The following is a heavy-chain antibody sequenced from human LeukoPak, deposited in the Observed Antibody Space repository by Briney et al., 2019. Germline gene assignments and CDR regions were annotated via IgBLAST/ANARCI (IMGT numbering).Heavy chain of an antibody. Sequence: GGSLRLSCAASGFTFSSYGMHWVRQAPGKGLEWVAFIRYDGSNKYYADSVKGRFTISRDNSKNTLYLQMNSLRAEDTAVYYCARAMVRGVLNDYWGQGTLVTVSS. CDR2: IRYDGSNK. V-gene: IGHV3-30*02. CDR3: ARAMVRGVLNDY. J-gene: IGHJ4*02. CDR1: GFTFSSYG. D-gene: IGHD3-10*01.